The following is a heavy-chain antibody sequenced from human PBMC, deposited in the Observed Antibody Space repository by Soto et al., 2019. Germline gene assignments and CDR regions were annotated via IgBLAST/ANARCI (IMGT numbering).Heavy chain of an antibody. Sequence: GGSLRLSCAASGFTFSSYDMHWVRQATGKGLEWVSAIGTAGDTYYPGSVKGRFTISRENAKNSLYLQMNSLRAEDTAVYYCARSLFTSSSWPFDYWGQGTLVTVSS. D-gene: IGHD6-13*01. CDR3: ARSLFTSSSWPFDY. CDR1: GFTFSSYD. J-gene: IGHJ4*02. CDR2: IGTAGDT. V-gene: IGHV3-13*01.